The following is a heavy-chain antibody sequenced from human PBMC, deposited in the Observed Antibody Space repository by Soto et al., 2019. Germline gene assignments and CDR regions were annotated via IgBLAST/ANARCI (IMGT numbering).Heavy chain of an antibody. J-gene: IGHJ4*02. CDR3: AKDGFLEWLSDY. CDR2: ISGSGGST. Sequence: GSLRLSCAASGFTFSSYAMSWVRQAPGKGLEWVSAISGSGGSTYYADSVKGRFTISRDNSKNTLYLQMNSLRAEDTAVYYCAKDGFLEWLSDYWGQGTLVTVSS. V-gene: IGHV3-23*01. D-gene: IGHD3-3*01. CDR1: GFTFSSYA.